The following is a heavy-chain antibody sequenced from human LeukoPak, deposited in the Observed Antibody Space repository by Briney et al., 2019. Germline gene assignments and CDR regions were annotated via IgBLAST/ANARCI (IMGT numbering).Heavy chain of an antibody. D-gene: IGHD3-10*01. CDR1: GYTFTGYY. J-gene: IGHJ4*02. CDR3: ARGAGGSGSEIDY. V-gene: IGHV1-2*02. CDR2: IHPNSGGT. Sequence: ASVKVSCKASGYTFTGYYLHWVRQAPGQGLEWMGWIHPNSGGTNYAQKFQGRVTMTRDTSISTAYLDLSRLRSDDTAVYYCARGAGGSGSEIDYWGQGTLVTVSS.